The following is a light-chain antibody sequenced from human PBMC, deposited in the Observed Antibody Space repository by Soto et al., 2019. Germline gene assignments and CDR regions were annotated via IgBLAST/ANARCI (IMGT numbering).Light chain of an antibody. CDR2: GAS. CDR3: QQYGSTPPYT. CDR1: QSVSRSY. J-gene: IGKJ2*01. V-gene: IGKV3-20*01. Sequence: IVLTQSPGTLSLSPGDSATLSCRASQSVSRSYLAWYHHKPGQAPGLLIYGASSRATGIPDRFSGSGSGTDCTLAISRLEPEDFAVYYCQQYGSTPPYTWGQGTKLEIK.